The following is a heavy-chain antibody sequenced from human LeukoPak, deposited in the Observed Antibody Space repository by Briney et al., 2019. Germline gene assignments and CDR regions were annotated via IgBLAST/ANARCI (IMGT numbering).Heavy chain of an antibody. CDR3: ARRDSSGYYFKDMDY. CDR2: IYYTGST. Sequence: PSETLSLTCSVSGGSISGYYWNWIRLPPGKGLEWIGYIYYTGSTNYNPSLQSRVTISGDTSKKQFSLKLTSLTAADTAVYYCARRDSSGYYFKDMDYWGQGTLVTVSS. D-gene: IGHD3-22*01. J-gene: IGHJ4*02. V-gene: IGHV4-59*01. CDR1: GGSISGYY.